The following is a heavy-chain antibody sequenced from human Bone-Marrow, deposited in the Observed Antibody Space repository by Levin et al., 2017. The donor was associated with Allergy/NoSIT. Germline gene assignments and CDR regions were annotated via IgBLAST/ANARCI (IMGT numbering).Heavy chain of an antibody. CDR1: GGTFSSYT. CDR2: IIPILGIA. Sequence: ASVKVSCKASGGTFSSYTISWVRQAPGQGLEWMGRIIPILGIANYAQKFQGRVTITADKSTSTAYMELSSLRSEDTAVYYCARESRSGDCSGGSCYWVSKYYYGMDVWGQGTTVTVSS. V-gene: IGHV1-69*04. CDR3: ARESRSGDCSGGSCYWVSKYYYGMDV. J-gene: IGHJ6*02. D-gene: IGHD2-15*01.